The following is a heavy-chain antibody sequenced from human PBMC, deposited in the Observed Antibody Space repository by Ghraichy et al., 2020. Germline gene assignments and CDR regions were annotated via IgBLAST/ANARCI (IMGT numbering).Heavy chain of an antibody. Sequence: GGSLRLSCAASGFTFSSYAMHWVRQAPGKGLERVAVISYDGSNKYYADSVKGRFTISRDNSKNTLYLQMNSLRAEDTAVYYCAKNLHYSIRGVIKIDAFDVWGLGTMVTVSS. J-gene: IGHJ3*01. CDR3: AKNLHYSIRGVIKIDAFDV. CDR1: GFTFSSYA. D-gene: IGHD3-10*01. CDR2: ISYDGSNK. V-gene: IGHV3-30*04.